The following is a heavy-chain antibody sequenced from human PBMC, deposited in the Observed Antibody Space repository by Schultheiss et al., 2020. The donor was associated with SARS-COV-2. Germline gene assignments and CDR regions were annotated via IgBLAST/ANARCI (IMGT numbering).Heavy chain of an antibody. CDR2: ISYDGSNK. Sequence: GGSLRLSCAASGFTFSSYGMHWVRQAPGKGLEWVAVISYDGSNKYYADSVKGRFTISRDNSKNTLYLQMNSLRAEDTAVYYCAKAPGYCSSTSCYTDPLFDYWGQGTLVTVSS. CDR1: GFTFSSYG. CDR3: AKAPGYCSSTSCYTDPLFDY. D-gene: IGHD2-2*02. J-gene: IGHJ4*02. V-gene: IGHV3-30*18.